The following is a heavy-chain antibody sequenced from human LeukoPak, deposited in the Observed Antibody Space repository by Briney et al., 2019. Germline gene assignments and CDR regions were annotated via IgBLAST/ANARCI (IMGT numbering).Heavy chain of an antibody. Sequence: SETLSLTCAVSGTSISPYYWSWIRQPPGKGLEWIGYIYYSGSTNYNPSLKSRVTISIDTSENQVSLILRSVTAADTAVYYCAREVGDSDSVNWFDPWGQGTLVTVSS. CDR1: GTSISPYY. CDR3: AREVGDSDSVNWFDP. CDR2: IYYSGST. D-gene: IGHD2-21*02. J-gene: IGHJ5*02. V-gene: IGHV4-59*01.